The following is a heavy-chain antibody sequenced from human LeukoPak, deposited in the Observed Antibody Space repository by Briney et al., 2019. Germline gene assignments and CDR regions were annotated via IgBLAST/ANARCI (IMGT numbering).Heavy chain of an antibody. D-gene: IGHD2-2*01. CDR3: ARDRYASRSYVMDV. J-gene: IGHJ6*02. CDR1: GFTFRRYA. Sequence: GGSLRLSCELSGFTFRRYAMHWVRQAPGKGLEWLAVVSYDGGNEYYADSVKGRFTISRGKSRNTAFLQMDSLRHEDTGVYFCARDRYASRSYVMDVWGQGTTVAVSS. V-gene: IGHV3-30*04. CDR2: VSYDGGNE.